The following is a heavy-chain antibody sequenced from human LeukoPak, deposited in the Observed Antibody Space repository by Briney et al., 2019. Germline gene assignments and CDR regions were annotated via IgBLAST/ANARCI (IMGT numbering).Heavy chain of an antibody. D-gene: IGHD3-10*01. V-gene: IGHV3-23*01. Sequence: GGSLRLSCAASEFTFSSYAMSWVRQAPGKGLEWVSAISGSGGSTYYADSVKGRFTISRGNSKNTLYLQMNSLRAEDTAVYYCAKGTYGSGSYRRFDPWGQGTLVTVSS. CDR1: EFTFSSYA. J-gene: IGHJ5*02. CDR3: AKGTYGSGSYRRFDP. CDR2: ISGSGGST.